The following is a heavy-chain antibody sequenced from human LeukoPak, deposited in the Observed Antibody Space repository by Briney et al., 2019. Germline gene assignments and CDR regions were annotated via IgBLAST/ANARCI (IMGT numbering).Heavy chain of an antibody. CDR2: IYNSGST. CDR3: AMGTDYSGTLPDAFDI. V-gene: IGHV4-61*01. J-gene: IGHJ3*02. D-gene: IGHD1-26*01. CDR1: GGSISSGSYY. Sequence: PSQTLSLTCTVSGGSISSGSYYWSWIRQPPGKGLEWIGYIYNSGSTNYNPSLKSRVTISVDTSKNQFSLKLSSVTAADTAVYYCAMGTDYSGTLPDAFDIWGQGTMVTVSS.